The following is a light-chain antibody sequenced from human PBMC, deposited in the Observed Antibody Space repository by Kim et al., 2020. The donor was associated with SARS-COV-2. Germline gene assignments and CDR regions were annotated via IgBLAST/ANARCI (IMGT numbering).Light chain of an antibody. CDR3: QSADSSGTYV. Sequence: VPPGQTARITCSGDALPKQYAYWYRQKPGQAPVRVIYKSSERPSGIPERFSGSSSGTTVTLTISGVQAEDEADYYCQSADSSGTYVFGTGTKVTVL. CDR1: ALPKQY. CDR2: KSS. J-gene: IGLJ1*01. V-gene: IGLV3-25*03.